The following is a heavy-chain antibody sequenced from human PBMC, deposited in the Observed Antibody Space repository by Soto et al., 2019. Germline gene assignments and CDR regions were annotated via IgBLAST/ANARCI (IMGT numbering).Heavy chain of an antibody. D-gene: IGHD2-15*01. J-gene: IGHJ4*02. V-gene: IGHV4-34*01. CDR3: GREIGGSFSVPTCYGRN. Sequence: SETLSLTCAVYGGSFSGYYWSWIRQPPGKGLEWIGTIYYTGSTYYSPSLKSRVTMSVDTSKNQFSLKLSSVTAADTAVYYCGREIGGSFSVPTCYGRNWGKGPLAPVS. CDR2: IYYTGST. CDR1: GGSFSGYY.